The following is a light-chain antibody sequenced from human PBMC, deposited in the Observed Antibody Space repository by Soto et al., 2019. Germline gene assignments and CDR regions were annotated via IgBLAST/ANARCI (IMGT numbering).Light chain of an antibody. J-gene: IGKJ3*01. Sequence: EIVLTQSPATLSLSPGERATLSCRASQSVSSTYLAWYQQKPGQAPRPLIYGAYSRATGIPDRFSGSGSETEFTLTISRLEPEDFAVYYCQQYGTSPQFAFGPATKVVIK. CDR2: GAY. CDR1: QSVSSTY. V-gene: IGKV3-20*01. CDR3: QQYGTSPQFA.